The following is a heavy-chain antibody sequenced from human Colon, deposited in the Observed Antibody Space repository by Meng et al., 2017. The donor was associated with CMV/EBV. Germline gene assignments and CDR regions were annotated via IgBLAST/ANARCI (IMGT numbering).Heavy chain of an antibody. Sequence: ASVKVSCKSSGFTFTGYYMHWLRQAPGQGLEWMGWIKLDNGRTDYAQKFQGRVTLTRDTSINTAYMELNMLRHDDTAVYYCARDPGCDDPSYYGIGWDLWGQGTLVTVSS. CDR1: GFTFTGYY. V-gene: IGHV1-2*02. CDR3: ARDPGCDDPSYYGIGWDL. D-gene: IGHD3-10*01. J-gene: IGHJ5*02. CDR2: IKLDNGRT.